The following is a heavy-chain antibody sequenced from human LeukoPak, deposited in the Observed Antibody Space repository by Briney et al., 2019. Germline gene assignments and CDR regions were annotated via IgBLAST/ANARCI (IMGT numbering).Heavy chain of an antibody. V-gene: IGHV4-39*01. J-gene: IGHJ4*02. CDR2: IYYSGST. CDR3: ARHLRGYYDSSGYYYYSYYFDY. CDR1: GGSISSSSYY. D-gene: IGHD3-22*01. Sequence: PSETLSLTCTVSGGSISSSSYYWGWIRQPPGKGLEWIGSIYYSGSTYYNPSLKSRVTISVDTSKNQFSLKLSSVTAADTAVYYCARHLRGYYDSSGYYYYSYYFDYWGQGTLVTVSS.